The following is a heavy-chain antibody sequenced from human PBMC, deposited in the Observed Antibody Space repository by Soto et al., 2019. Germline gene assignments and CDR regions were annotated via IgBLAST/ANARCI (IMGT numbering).Heavy chain of an antibody. V-gene: IGHV3-23*01. Sequence: GSLRLSCAVSGFICSSYDMSWVRQAPGKGLEWVSTILVGGSTHYEDAVKGRFTISRDTSKNTVYLQMNSLTAGDTAVYYCAKATATSGGAFEIYGQGTMVTVSS. D-gene: IGHD1-1*01. CDR3: AKATATSGGAFEI. CDR1: GFICSSYD. CDR2: ILVGGST. J-gene: IGHJ3*02.